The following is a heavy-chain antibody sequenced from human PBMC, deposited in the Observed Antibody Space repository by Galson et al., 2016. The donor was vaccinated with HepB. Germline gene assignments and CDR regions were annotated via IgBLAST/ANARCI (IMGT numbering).Heavy chain of an antibody. CDR2: ISSDGSKE. V-gene: IGHV3-30-3*01. J-gene: IGHJ4*02. CDR3: AKDNAAWLVDY. CDR1: AFTFSRYT. Sequence: SLRLSCAASAFTFSRYTMHWVRQAPGKGLEWVAVISSDGSKEYYADSVKGRFTISRDNSRNTLYLQMNSLRAEDAAVYYCAKDNAAWLVDYWGQGSLVTVSS. D-gene: IGHD6-19*01.